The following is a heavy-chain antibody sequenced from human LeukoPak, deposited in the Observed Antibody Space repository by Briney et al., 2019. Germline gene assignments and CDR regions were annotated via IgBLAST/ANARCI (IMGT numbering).Heavy chain of an antibody. CDR2: LYSGGSM. CDR1: GFSVSSNY. Sequence: QPGGSLRLSCVASGFSVSSNYMHWVRQAPGMGLEWVSALYSGGSMFYADSVKGRSSIPRDNFKNTLYLEMNSLRAEDTAVYYCAREKVDIVSTPGTYYYYYGMDVWGQGTTVTVSS. J-gene: IGHJ6*02. CDR3: AREKVDIVSTPGTYYYYYGMDV. V-gene: IGHV3-66*01. D-gene: IGHD5/OR15-5a*01.